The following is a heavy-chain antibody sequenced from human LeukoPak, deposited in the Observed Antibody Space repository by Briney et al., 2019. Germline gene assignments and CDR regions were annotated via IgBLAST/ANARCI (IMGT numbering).Heavy chain of an antibody. CDR1: GYTFTSYY. J-gene: IGHJ5*02. Sequence: ASVKVSCKASGYTFTSYYMHWVRQAPGQGLEWMGIINPSGGSTSYAQKFQGRVTITADESTSTAYMELSSLRSEDTAVYYCARVPGKVTMVRGVIIGELNWFDPWGQGTLVTVSS. D-gene: IGHD3-10*01. CDR2: INPSGGST. V-gene: IGHV1-46*01. CDR3: ARVPGKVTMVRGVIIGELNWFDP.